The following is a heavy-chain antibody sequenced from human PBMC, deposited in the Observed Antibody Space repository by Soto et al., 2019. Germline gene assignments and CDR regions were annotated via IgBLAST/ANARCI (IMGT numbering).Heavy chain of an antibody. CDR1: GYTFTSYA. Sequence: QVQLVQSGAEVKKPGASVKVSCKASGYTFTSYAMHWVRQAPGQRLEWMGWINAGNGNTKYSQKFQGRVTITRDTSASTAYMELSSLRSEDTAVYYCARDLWVVGGDYVYPLGAFDIWGQGTMVTVSS. CDR2: INAGNGNT. J-gene: IGHJ3*02. D-gene: IGHD4-17*01. CDR3: ARDLWVVGGDYVYPLGAFDI. V-gene: IGHV1-3*01.